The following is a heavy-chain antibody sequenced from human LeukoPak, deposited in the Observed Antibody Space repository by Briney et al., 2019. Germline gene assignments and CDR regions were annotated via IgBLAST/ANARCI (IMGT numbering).Heavy chain of an antibody. Sequence: GGSLRLSCAASGFTFSNAWMSWVRQAPGKGLEWVGRIKSKTDGGTSDYAAPVKGRFTISRDDSKNTLYLQMNSLKTEDTAVYYCTTDYDVLPLQDWGQGTLVTASS. D-gene: IGHD3-9*01. CDR2: IKSKTDGGTS. CDR3: TTDYDVLPLQD. CDR1: GFTFSNAW. V-gene: IGHV3-15*01. J-gene: IGHJ4*02.